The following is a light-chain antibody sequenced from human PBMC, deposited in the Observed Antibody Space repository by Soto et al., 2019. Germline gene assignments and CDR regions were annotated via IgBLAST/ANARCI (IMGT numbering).Light chain of an antibody. J-gene: IGKJ2*01. CDR1: QTVERW. CDR3: QQYKDYVYT. V-gene: IGKV1-5*01. CDR2: DVS. Sequence: GDRVIITCRASQTVERWMAWYQQKPVKAPKLLISDVSTLERGVPSRFSGSGSATEFTLTISGLQPDDFATYYCQQYKDYVYTFGQGTKVESK.